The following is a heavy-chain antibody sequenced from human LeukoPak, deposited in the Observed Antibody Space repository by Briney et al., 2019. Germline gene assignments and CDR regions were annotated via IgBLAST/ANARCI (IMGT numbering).Heavy chain of an antibody. V-gene: IGHV3-21*01. CDR3: ARGIGAAAPNYFDY. D-gene: IGHD2-15*01. CDR1: GFTFSTYT. Sequence: GGSLRLSCAVSGFTFSTYTMNWVRQPPGKGLDWVSSISSSSSYIYYADSVKGRSTVSRDNAKNSLHLQMNSLRADDTAVYYCARGIGAAAPNYFDYWGQGTLVTVSS. CDR2: ISSSSSYI. J-gene: IGHJ4*02.